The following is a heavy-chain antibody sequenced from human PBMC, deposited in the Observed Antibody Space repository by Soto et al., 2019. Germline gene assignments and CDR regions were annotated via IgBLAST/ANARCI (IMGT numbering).Heavy chain of an antibody. J-gene: IGHJ4*02. CDR3: ARPNPMASYGHYFDY. D-gene: IGHD5-18*01. Sequence: SETLSLICTVSGGSISSSSYYWGWIHQPPGKGLEWIGSIYYSGSTYYNPSLKSRVTISVDTSKNQFSLKLSSVTAADTAVYYCARPNPMASYGHYFDYWGQGTLVTVSS. CDR2: IYYSGST. CDR1: GGSISSSSYY. V-gene: IGHV4-39*01.